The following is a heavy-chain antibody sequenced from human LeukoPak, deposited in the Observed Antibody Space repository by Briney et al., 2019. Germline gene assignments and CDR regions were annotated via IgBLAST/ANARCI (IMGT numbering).Heavy chain of an antibody. D-gene: IGHD7-27*01. CDR3: ARGYGDDGFDY. V-gene: IGHV4-59*01. Sequence: SETLSLTCTVSGGSISSYYWSWIRQPPGKGLEWIGYIYYSGSTNYNPSLKSRVTISVDTSKNQFSLKLSSVTAADTAVYYCARGYGDDGFDYWGQGTLVTVSS. CDR2: IYYSGST. J-gene: IGHJ4*02. CDR1: GGSISSYY.